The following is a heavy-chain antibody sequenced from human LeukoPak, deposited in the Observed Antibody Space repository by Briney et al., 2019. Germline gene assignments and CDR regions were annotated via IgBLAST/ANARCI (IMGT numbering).Heavy chain of an antibody. CDR2: VYYSGST. CDR1: GASFGHFF. D-gene: IGHD3-10*01. V-gene: IGHV4-59*08. Sequence: PSETLSLTCTVSGASFGHFFWSWIRQPPGKGLEWIGYVYYSGSTDYNPSLKSRLTITAGTSKNQFSLKLSSVTAADTAIYYCASHRRSHGSEYWGQGTLVTVSS. CDR3: ASHRRSHGSEY. J-gene: IGHJ4*02.